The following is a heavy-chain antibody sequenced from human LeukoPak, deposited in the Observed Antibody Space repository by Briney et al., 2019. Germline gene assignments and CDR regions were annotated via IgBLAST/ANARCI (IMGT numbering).Heavy chain of an antibody. V-gene: IGHV3-23*01. CDR3: AKDDSSGYSIFDY. D-gene: IGHD3-22*01. Sequence: GGSLRLSCAASGFTFSSYAMSWVRQAPGKGLEWVSAISGSGGSTYYADSVKGRFTISRDNSKNTLYLRMNSLRAEDTAVYYCAKDDSSGYSIFDYWGQGTLVTVSS. CDR2: ISGSGGST. CDR1: GFTFSSYA. J-gene: IGHJ4*02.